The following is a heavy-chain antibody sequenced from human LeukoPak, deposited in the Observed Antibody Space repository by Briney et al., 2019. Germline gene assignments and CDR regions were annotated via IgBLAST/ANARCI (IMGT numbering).Heavy chain of an antibody. Sequence: GGSLRLSCTGSGVTFEDYYLSWIRQAPGKGLEWVAFIRYDGSNKYYADSVKGRFTISRDNSKNTLYLQMNSLRAEDTAVYYCAKDFPLYCSSTSCYEYFQHWGQGTLVTVSS. CDR3: AKDFPLYCSSTSCYEYFQH. CDR2: IRYDGSNK. D-gene: IGHD2-2*01. CDR1: GVTFEDYY. V-gene: IGHV3-30*02. J-gene: IGHJ1*01.